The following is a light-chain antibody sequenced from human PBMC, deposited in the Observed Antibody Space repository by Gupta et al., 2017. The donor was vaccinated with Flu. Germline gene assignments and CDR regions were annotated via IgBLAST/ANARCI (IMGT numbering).Light chain of an antibody. V-gene: IGKV1-33*01. Sequence: DIQMTQSPSSLSASVGDRVTITCQASQDISNYLNWYQLKPGKAPKLLIYAASKLEIGVPSRFSGSGSGTDFTFTISSLQPEDVAAYYCQHVDSLPITFGGGTKLEIK. CDR3: QHVDSLPIT. CDR1: QDISNY. J-gene: IGKJ4*01. CDR2: AAS.